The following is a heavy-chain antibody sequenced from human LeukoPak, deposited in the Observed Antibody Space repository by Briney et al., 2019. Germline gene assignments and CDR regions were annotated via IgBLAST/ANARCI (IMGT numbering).Heavy chain of an antibody. D-gene: IGHD4-17*01. V-gene: IGHV3-13*01. J-gene: IGHJ3*02. CDR2: IGTAGGT. Sequence: PGGSLRLSCAASGFTFSSYDMHWVRQATGKGLEWVSAIGTAGGTYYPGSVKGRFTISRENAKNSLYLQMNSLRAGDTAVYYCARGKDEYGDYVSAFDIWGQGTMVTVSS. CDR1: GFTFSSYD. CDR3: ARGKDEYGDYVSAFDI.